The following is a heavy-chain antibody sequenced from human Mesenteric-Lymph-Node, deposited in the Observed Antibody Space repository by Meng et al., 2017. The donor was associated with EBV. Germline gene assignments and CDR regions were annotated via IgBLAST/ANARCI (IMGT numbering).Heavy chain of an antibody. D-gene: IGHD3-10*01. Sequence: QVQLVQSGAEVKKPXASVKVSCKASGYTFTTYYLHWVRQAPGQGLEWMGRINPNSGGTNYAQNFQGRVTMTRDTSISTAYMELSRLRSDDTAVYYCALLWFGEFHNYWGQGTLVTVSS. CDR3: ALLWFGEFHNY. CDR1: GYTFTTYY. J-gene: IGHJ4*02. CDR2: INPNSGGT. V-gene: IGHV1-2*06.